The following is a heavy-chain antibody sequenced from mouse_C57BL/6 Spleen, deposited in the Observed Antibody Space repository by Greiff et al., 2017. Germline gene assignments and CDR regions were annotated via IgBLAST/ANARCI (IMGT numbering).Heavy chain of an antibody. CDR3: ARWGYYGSSYGYAMDY. CDR1: GYTFTSYW. D-gene: IGHD1-1*01. J-gene: IGHJ4*01. V-gene: IGHV1-55*01. Sequence: QVQLKQPGAELVKPGASVKMSCKASGYTFTSYWITWVKQRPGQGLEWIGDIYPGSGSTNYNEKFKSKATLTVDTSSSTAYMQLSSLTSEDSAVYYCARWGYYGSSYGYAMDYWGQGTSVTVSS. CDR2: IYPGSGST.